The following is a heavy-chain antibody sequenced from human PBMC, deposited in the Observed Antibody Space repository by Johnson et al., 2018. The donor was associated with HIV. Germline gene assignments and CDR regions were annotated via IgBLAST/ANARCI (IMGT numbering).Heavy chain of an antibody. CDR1: GFTFNNYW. CDR3: AKDVGNYWPDAFDI. D-gene: IGHD3-22*01. J-gene: IGHJ3*02. Sequence: VQLVESGGGLVQPGGSLRLSCAASGFTFNNYWMTWVRQAPGKGLEWVANIQPGGNVTYYVDSVKGRFTISRDNAKNSLYLQMNSLRVEDTAVYYCAKDVGNYWPDAFDIWGQGTLVTVSS. CDR2: IQPGGNVT. V-gene: IGHV3-7*01.